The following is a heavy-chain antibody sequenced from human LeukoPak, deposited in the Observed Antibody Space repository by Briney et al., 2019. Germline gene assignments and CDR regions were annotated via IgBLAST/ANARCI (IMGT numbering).Heavy chain of an antibody. CDR1: GYTLTELS. D-gene: IGHD3-3*01. V-gene: IGHV1-24*01. Sequence: ASVKVSCKVSGYTLTELSMHWVRQAPGKGLEWMGGFDPEDGETVYAQKFQGRVTMTEDTSTDTAYMELSSLRSEDTAVYYCATGIPRCYYYGMDVWGQGTTVTVSS. J-gene: IGHJ6*02. CDR3: ATGIPRCYYYGMDV. CDR2: FDPEDGET.